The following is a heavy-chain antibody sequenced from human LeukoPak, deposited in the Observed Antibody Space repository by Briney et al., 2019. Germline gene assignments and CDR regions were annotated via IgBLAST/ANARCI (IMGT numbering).Heavy chain of an antibody. CDR2: INPNSGGT. Sequence: GASVKVSCEASGYTFTGYYMRWVRQAPGQGLEWMGWINPNSGGTNYAQKFQGRVTMTRDTSISTAYMELSRLRSDDTAVYYCARARYSSGWYFDYWGQGTLVTVSS. CDR1: GYTFTGYY. V-gene: IGHV1-2*02. CDR3: ARARYSSGWYFDY. D-gene: IGHD6-19*01. J-gene: IGHJ4*02.